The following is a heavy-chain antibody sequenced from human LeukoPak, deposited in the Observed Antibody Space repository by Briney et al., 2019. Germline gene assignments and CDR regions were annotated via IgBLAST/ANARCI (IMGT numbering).Heavy chain of an antibody. D-gene: IGHD1/OR15-1a*01. CDR3: ARKETTVDY. J-gene: IGHJ4*02. CDR2: ISGSGGST. Sequence: GGSLRLSCVASGFTFSSYAMSWVRQAPGKGLEWVSAISGSGGSTYYADSVKGRFTISRDNAKNSLYLQMNSLRAEDTAVYYCARKETTVDYWGQGTLVTVSS. CDR1: GFTFSSYA. V-gene: IGHV3-23*01.